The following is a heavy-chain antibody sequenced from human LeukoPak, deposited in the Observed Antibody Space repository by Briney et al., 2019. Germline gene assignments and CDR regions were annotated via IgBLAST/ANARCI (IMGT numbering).Heavy chain of an antibody. V-gene: IGHV3-23*01. CDR2: ISGRGDTI. CDR3: AKDQSSSGWHGFDP. Sequence: PGGSLRLSCAASGFTFSTHAMSWVRQAPGKGLEWVSFISGRGDTIYYADSVKGRFTISRDNSKNTVYLQMNSLRVEDTAVYYCAKDQSSSGWHGFDPWGQGTLVTVSS. CDR1: GFTFSTHA. D-gene: IGHD6-19*01. J-gene: IGHJ5*02.